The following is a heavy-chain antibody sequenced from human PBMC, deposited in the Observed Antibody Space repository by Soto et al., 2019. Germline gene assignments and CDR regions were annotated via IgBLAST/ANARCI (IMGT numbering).Heavy chain of an antibody. CDR1: GFTFSSYA. CDR2: ISGSGGST. Sequence: EVQLLESGGGLVQPGGSLRLSCAASGFTFSSYAVSWVRQAPGKGLEWVSAISGSGGSTYYAASVMGRFTISRDNSKNTLYLQMNSLRAEDTAVYYCAKDDSGYEFSHKYGMDVWGQGTTVTVSS. V-gene: IGHV3-23*01. CDR3: AKDDSGYEFSHKYGMDV. J-gene: IGHJ6*02. D-gene: IGHD5-12*01.